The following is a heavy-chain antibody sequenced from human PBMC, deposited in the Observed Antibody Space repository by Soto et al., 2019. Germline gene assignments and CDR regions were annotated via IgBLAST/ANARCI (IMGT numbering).Heavy chain of an antibody. Sequence: ASVKFSCKASRYSFAGLYIHWMRQAPGQGLEWVGSINSNSGATTYAQKFQDSVAMTRDTSVSTAYMDLNRLTSDDTAIYYCAIIMTRSDSFDIWGQGTMVTVSS. CDR3: AIIMTRSDSFDI. J-gene: IGHJ3*02. CDR2: INSNSGAT. CDR1: RYSFAGLY. D-gene: IGHD3-16*01. V-gene: IGHV1-2*04.